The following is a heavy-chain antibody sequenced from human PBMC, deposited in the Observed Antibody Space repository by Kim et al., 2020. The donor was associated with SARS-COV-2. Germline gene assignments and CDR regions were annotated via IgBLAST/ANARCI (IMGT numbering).Heavy chain of an antibody. CDR3: TRDHLLEMATTFYYYYGMDV. Sequence: GGSLRLSCTASGFTFGDYAMSWFRQAPGKGLEWVGFIRSKAYGGTTEYAASVKGRFTISRDDSKSIAYLQMNSLKTEDTAVYYCTRDHLLEMATTFYYYYGMDVWGQGTTVTVSS. V-gene: IGHV3-49*03. J-gene: IGHJ6*02. CDR1: GFTFGDYA. D-gene: IGHD5-12*01. CDR2: IRSKAYGGTT.